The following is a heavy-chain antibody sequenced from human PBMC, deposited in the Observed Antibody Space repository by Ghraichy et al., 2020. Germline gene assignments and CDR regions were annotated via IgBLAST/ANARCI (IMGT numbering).Heavy chain of an antibody. CDR3: ARGVSLDY. V-gene: IGHV3-74*01. CDR1: GFTFSSFR. J-gene: IGHJ4*02. CDR2: INSDGST. Sequence: GGSLRLSCAASGFTFSSFRMHWVRQAPGKGLVWVSRINSDGSTTYADSVKGRFTTSRDNAKNTLYLQMNSLRAEDTAVYYCARGVSLDYWGQGTLVTVSS.